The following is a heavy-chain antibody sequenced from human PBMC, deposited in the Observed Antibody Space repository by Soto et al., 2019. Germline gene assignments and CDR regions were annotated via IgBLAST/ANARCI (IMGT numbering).Heavy chain of an antibody. V-gene: IGHV4-39*01. CDR3: ARHEYMSGWIDY. J-gene: IGHJ4*02. CDR1: GDSISDSSYY. D-gene: IGHD6-19*01. Sequence: KPWETLSLTCSVSGDSISDSSYYWGWIRQPPGKGLEWIGTIYYSGSTYYNPSLKSRVTISVDKSKNQFSLKLNSVTAADTAVYYCARHEYMSGWIDYWGQRTLVTVSS. CDR2: IYYSGST.